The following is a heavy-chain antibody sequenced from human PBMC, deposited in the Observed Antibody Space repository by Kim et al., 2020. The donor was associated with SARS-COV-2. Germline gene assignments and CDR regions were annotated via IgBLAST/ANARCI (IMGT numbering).Heavy chain of an antibody. CDR3: ARVVWDSNPFPLSPYYYYMDV. J-gene: IGHJ6*03. D-gene: IGHD4-4*01. CDR1: GGSISSYY. CDR2: IYYSGST. Sequence: SETLSLTCTVSGGSISSYYWSWIRQPPGKGLEWIGYIYYSGSTNYNPSLKSRVTISVDTSKNQFSLKLSSVTAADTAVYYCARVVWDSNPFPLSPYYYYMDVWGKGTTVTVSS. V-gene: IGHV4-59*01.